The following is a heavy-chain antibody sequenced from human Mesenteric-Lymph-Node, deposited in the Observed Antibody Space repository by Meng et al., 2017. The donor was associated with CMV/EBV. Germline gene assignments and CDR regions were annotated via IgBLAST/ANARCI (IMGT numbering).Heavy chain of an antibody. D-gene: IGHD6-13*01. J-gene: IGHJ4*02. CDR3: ARIGYSSSSFDY. V-gene: IGHV3-7*01. CDR2: IKQDGSER. CDR1: GFTFSSYG. Sequence: GGSLRLSCAASGFTFSSYGMHWVRQAPGKGLEWVANIKQDGSERHYADSVKGRITISRDNAKNSLYLQTDSLRVEDTAIYYCARIGYSSSSFDYWGQGILVTVSS.